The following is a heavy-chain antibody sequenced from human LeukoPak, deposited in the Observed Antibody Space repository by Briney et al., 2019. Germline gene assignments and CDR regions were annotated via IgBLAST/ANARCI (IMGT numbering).Heavy chain of an antibody. CDR3: ARERGNTMVQGTPKNWFDP. D-gene: IGHD3-10*01. CDR1: GYTFTGYY. V-gene: IGHV1-2*02. J-gene: IGHJ5*02. CDR2: INPNSGGT. Sequence: APVKVSCKASGYTFTGYYMHWVRQAPGQGLEWMGWINPNSGGTNYAQKFQGRVTMTRDTSISTAYMELSRLRSDDTAVYYCARERGNTMVQGTPKNWFDPWGQGTLVTVSS.